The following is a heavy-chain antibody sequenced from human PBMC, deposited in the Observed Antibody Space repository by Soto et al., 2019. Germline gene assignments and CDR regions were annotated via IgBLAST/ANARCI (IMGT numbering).Heavy chain of an antibody. D-gene: IGHD3-22*01. Sequence: GGSLRLSCAASWFTFSGSAMHWVRQASGKGLEWVGLIRSQANIYATAYAASVKGRFTISRDDSKNTAYLKMNSLKTEDTAVYYCSSYYYDRSGYTEYWGQGSLVTVSS. J-gene: IGHJ4*02. CDR2: IRSQANIYAT. CDR3: SSYYYDRSGYTEY. V-gene: IGHV3-73*01. CDR1: WFTFSGSA.